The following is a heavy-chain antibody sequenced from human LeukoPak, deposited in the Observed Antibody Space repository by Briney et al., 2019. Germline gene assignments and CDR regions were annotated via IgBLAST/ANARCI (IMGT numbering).Heavy chain of an antibody. D-gene: IGHD3-3*01. CDR2: IYYTGSS. J-gene: IGHJ4*02. Sequence: SETLSLTCTVSGGSINFYYWNWIRQSPGKGLVWIGYIYYTGSSDYYPSLKSRVTMSVDTSKSQFSLNLTSVTASDTAVYYCARQSRHYDVWTGYYPYLDSWGQGTLVTVSS. V-gene: IGHV4-59*08. CDR3: ARQSRHYDVWTGYYPYLDS. CDR1: GGSINFYY.